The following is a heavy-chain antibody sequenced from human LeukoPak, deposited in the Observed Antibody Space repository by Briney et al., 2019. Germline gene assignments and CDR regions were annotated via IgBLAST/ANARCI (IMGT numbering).Heavy chain of an antibody. Sequence: SVNVSCKASGGTFSSYAISWVRQAPGQGLEWMGGIIPIFGTANYAQKFQGRVTITADESTSTAYMELSSLRSEDTAVYYCASHLTIFGVASPFDYWGQGTLVTVSS. V-gene: IGHV1-69*13. CDR3: ASHLTIFGVASPFDY. J-gene: IGHJ4*02. CDR1: GGTFSSYA. CDR2: IIPIFGTA. D-gene: IGHD3-3*01.